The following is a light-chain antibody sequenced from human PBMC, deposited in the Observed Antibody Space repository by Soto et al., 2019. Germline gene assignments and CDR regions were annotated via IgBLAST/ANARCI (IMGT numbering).Light chain of an antibody. J-gene: IGLJ3*02. Sequence: QSVLTQPPSASGTPGQRVTISCSGSSSNIGSNYVYWYQQLPGTAPKLLIYSNNQRPSGVPDRFSGSKSGTSASLAISGLRSEDEADYYCAAWDDSLSGPVFGGGTKHRP. V-gene: IGLV1-47*02. CDR2: SNN. CDR1: SSNIGSNY. CDR3: AAWDDSLSGPV.